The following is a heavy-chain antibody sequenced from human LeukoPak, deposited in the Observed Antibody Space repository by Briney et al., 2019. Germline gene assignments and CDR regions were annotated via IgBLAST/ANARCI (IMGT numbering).Heavy chain of an antibody. Sequence: GGSLRLSCAASGFTFSDYYMTWIRQAPGKGLEWVSYISKSSDHTNYADSVKGRFTISRDNAKNSLYLQMNSLRAEDTAVYYCAKPDYSGYDFFDYWGQGTLVTVSS. J-gene: IGHJ4*02. CDR3: AKPDYSGYDFFDY. V-gene: IGHV3-11*06. CDR1: GFTFSDYY. D-gene: IGHD5-12*01. CDR2: ISKSSDHT.